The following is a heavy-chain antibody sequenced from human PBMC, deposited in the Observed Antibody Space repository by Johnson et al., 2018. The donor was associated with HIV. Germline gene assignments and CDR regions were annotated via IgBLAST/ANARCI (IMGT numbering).Heavy chain of an antibody. Sequence: VHLVESGGGVVQPGRSLRLSCAASGFTFNSYAMSWVRQGPGKGLEWVAAISGSGGSTYYADSVKGRFTISRDNSRNTLYLQMKSLRAEDTAVYYCAKDLGITVAGRGGLDAFDIWGQGTMVTVSS. CDR2: ISGSGGST. CDR1: GFTFNSYA. J-gene: IGHJ3*02. CDR3: AKDLGITVAGRGGLDAFDI. D-gene: IGHD6-19*01. V-gene: IGHV3-23*04.